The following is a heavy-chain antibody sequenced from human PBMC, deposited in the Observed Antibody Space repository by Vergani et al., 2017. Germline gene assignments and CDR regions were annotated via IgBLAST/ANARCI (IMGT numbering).Heavy chain of an antibody. CDR1: GGSFSGYY. J-gene: IGHJ4*02. CDR3: ASMALAPTRRDPPPDY. V-gene: IGHV4-34*01. Sequence: QVQLQEWGAGLLKTSETLSLTCGVSGGSFSGYYWSWIRQAPGMGLEWNGEVNHGGSTNYNPSRKGRVSISVDTSKNQFSLQLTFVTAADSALYFCASMALAPTRRDPPPDYGGQGILVTVSS. CDR2: VNHGGST. D-gene: IGHD3-10*01.